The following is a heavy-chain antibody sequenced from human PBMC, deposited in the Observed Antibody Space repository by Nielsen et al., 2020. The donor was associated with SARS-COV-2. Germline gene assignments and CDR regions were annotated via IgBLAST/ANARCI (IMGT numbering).Heavy chain of an antibody. D-gene: IGHD6-13*01. Sequence: GGSLRLSCAASGFTFSSYGMHWVRQAPGKGLEWVAVISYDGSNKYYADSVKGRFTISRDNSKNTLYLQMNSLRAEDTAVYYCARVVIAAAGLEDYWGQGTLVTVSS. CDR3: ARVVIAAAGLEDY. CDR1: GFTFSSYG. CDR2: ISYDGSNK. V-gene: IGHV3-30*03. J-gene: IGHJ4*02.